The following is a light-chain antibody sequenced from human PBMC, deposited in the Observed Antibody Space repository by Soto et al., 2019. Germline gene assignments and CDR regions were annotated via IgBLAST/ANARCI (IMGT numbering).Light chain of an antibody. CDR3: NSFTTSSTYV. J-gene: IGLJ1*01. CDR2: EVN. CDR1: SSDIGRYNR. V-gene: IGLV2-18*02. Sequence: QSVLAQPASVSGSPGQSITISCTGTSSDIGRYNRVSWYQQPPGTAPKLIIYEVNNRPSGVPDRFPGSKSGNTASLTISGLQAEDEADYYCNSFTTSSTYVFGTGTKVTVL.